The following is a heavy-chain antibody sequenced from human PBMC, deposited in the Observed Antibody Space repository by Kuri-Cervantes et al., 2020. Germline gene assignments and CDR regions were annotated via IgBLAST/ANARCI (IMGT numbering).Heavy chain of an antibody. CDR3: AKDYYDTPGAY. D-gene: IGHD3-22*01. Sequence: GESLKISCAASGFTFSSYWMHWVRQAPGKGLVWVSRINSDGSSTSYADSVKGRFTISRDNAKNTLYLQMSSLRAEDTAVYYCAKDYYDTPGAYWGQGTLVTVSS. CDR2: INSDGSST. V-gene: IGHV3-74*01. J-gene: IGHJ4*02. CDR1: GFTFSSYW.